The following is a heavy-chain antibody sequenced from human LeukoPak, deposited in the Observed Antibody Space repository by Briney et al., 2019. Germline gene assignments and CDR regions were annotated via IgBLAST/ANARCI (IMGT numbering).Heavy chain of an antibody. V-gene: IGHV4-39*01. Sequence: SETLPLTCTVSGGSISSNSYYWGWIRQPPGKGLEWIGSIYYSGSTYYNPSLKSRVTISVDTSKNQFSLKLSSVTAADTAVYYCARHFSVTAMLFFEYWGQGTLVTVSS. CDR1: GGSISSNSYY. D-gene: IGHD2-21*02. CDR2: IYYSGST. CDR3: ARHFSVTAMLFFEY. J-gene: IGHJ4*01.